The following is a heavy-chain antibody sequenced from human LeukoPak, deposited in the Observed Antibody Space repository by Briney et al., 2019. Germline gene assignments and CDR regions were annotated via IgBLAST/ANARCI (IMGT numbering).Heavy chain of an antibody. CDR1: GGSFSNYY. Sequence: SEALSLTCAVYGGSFSNYYWTWIRQPPGKGLEWIGEINHGVSPNYSPSLKSRVTISVDTSKSQFSLKLSSVTAADTAVYYCARGTAMALRNNYSLDSWGQGTLVTVSS. D-gene: IGHD5-18*01. V-gene: IGHV4-34*01. CDR3: ARGTAMALRNNYSLDS. CDR2: INHGVSP. J-gene: IGHJ4*02.